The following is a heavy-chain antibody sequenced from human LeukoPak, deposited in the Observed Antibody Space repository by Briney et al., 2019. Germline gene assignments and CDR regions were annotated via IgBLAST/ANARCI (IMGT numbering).Heavy chain of an antibody. CDR3: ARVSGEYYYYYYYMDV. J-gene: IGHJ6*03. CDR1: GFTFSSYE. Sequence: GGSLRLSCAASGFTFSSYEMNWVRQAPGKGLEWVSYISSSGSTIYYADSVKGRFTISRDNAKNSLYLQMNSLRAEDTAVYYCARVSGEYYYYYYYMDVWGKGTTVTISS. CDR2: ISSSGSTI. D-gene: IGHD3-3*01. V-gene: IGHV3-48*03.